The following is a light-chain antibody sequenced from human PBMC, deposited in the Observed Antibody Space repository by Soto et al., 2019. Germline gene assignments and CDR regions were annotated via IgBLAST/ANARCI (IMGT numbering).Light chain of an antibody. CDR2: GAS. V-gene: IGKV3-15*01. Sequence: EVVMTQSPATLSASPGERVILSCRASQNIGSNLAWYQQRPGQAPRLLMYGASTRATETPARFSGNGSATDFTLTISSLQSEDFAVYYCQQYNNWPPYTFGQGTKLEIK. CDR1: QNIGSN. J-gene: IGKJ2*01. CDR3: QQYNNWPPYT.